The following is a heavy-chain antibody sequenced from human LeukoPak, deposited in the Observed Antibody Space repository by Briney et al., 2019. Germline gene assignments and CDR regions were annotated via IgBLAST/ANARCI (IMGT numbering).Heavy chain of an antibody. V-gene: IGHV4-30-4*07. CDR1: GGSISSGGYS. Sequence: SETLSLTCAVSGGSISSGGYSWSWIRQPPGKGLEWIGYIYYSGSTCYNPSLKSRVTISVDTSKNQFSLKLSSVTAADTAVYYCAREGSGYDFGYWGQGTLVTVSS. J-gene: IGHJ4*02. CDR3: AREGSGYDFGY. CDR2: IYYSGST. D-gene: IGHD5-12*01.